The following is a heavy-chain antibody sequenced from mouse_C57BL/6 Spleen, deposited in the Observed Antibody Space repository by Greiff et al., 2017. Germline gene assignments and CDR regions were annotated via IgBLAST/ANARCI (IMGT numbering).Heavy chain of an antibody. CDR1: GYTFTSYW. CDR3: ARGSLNYYGSSYDDY. Sequence: VQLQQPGAELVKPGASVKMSCKASGYTFTSYWITWVKQRPGQGLEWIGDIYPGSGSTNYNEKFKSKATLTVDTSSSTAYMQLSSLTSEDSAVYYCARGSLNYYGSSYDDYWGQGTTLTVSS. D-gene: IGHD1-1*01. CDR2: IYPGSGST. J-gene: IGHJ2*01. V-gene: IGHV1-55*01.